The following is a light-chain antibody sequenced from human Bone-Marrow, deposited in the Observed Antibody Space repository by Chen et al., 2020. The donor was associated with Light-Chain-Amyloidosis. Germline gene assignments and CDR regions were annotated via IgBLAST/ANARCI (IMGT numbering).Light chain of an antibody. J-gene: IGLJ2*01. CDR2: VNSDGSH. CDR1: SGNSNYV. V-gene: IGLV4-69*01. CDR3: QTWGTGYVV. Sequence: QAVLTQSPSASASLGASVTLTCTLRSGNSNYVIAWHQQQPERGLRYLLKVNSDGSHSRGDGIPDRFSGASSGAERYLTIPSLQAEDEADYYCQTWGTGYVVFGGGTKLTVL.